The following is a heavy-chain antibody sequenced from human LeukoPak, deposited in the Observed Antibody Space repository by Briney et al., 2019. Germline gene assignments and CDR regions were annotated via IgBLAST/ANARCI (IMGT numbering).Heavy chain of an antibody. D-gene: IGHD2-2*01. CDR3: AKDQNAGCSSTSCYGAAFDY. V-gene: IGHV3-9*03. CDR1: GFTFSSYA. CDR2: ISWNSGSI. J-gene: IGHJ4*02. Sequence: QPGGSLRLSCAASGFTFSSYAMNWVRLAPGKGLEWVSGISWNSGSIGYADSVKGRFTISRDNARNSLYLQMNSLRAEDMALYYCAKDQNAGCSSTSCYGAAFDYWGQGTLVTVSS.